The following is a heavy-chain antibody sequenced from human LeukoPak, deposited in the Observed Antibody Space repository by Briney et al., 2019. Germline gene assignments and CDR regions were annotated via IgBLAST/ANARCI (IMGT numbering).Heavy chain of an antibody. CDR2: ISSSGNTI. J-gene: IGHJ4*02. CDR3: ARKGSSGWYMDYFDY. D-gene: IGHD6-19*01. Sequence: GGSLRLSCAASGFTFSSYKMNWVRQAPGKGLDWVSYISSSGNTIYYADSLKGRFTISRDNAKNSLYLQMNSLRAEDTAVYYCARKGSSGWYMDYFDYWGQGALVTVSS. CDR1: GFTFSSYK. V-gene: IGHV3-48*03.